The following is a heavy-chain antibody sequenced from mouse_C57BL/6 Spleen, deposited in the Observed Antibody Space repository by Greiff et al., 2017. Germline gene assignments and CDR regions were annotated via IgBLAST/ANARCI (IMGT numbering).Heavy chain of an antibody. CDR2: IYPGGGYT. V-gene: IGHV1-63*01. Sequence: VQLQQSGAELVRPGTSVKMSCKASGYTFTNYWIGWAKQRPGHGLEWIGDIYPGGGYTNYNEKFKGKATLTADKSSSTAYMQFSSLTSEDSAIYYCARGGTTVPYYFDYWGQGTTLTVSS. CDR1: GYTFTNYW. J-gene: IGHJ2*01. D-gene: IGHD1-1*01. CDR3: ARGGTTVPYYFDY.